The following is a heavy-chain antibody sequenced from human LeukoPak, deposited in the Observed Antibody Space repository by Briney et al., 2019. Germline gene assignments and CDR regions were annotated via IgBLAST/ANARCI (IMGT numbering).Heavy chain of an antibody. CDR3: AKGIYSSGWSYFDY. J-gene: IGHJ4*01. V-gene: IGHV3-23*01. CDR2: LSGSGITT. Sequence: GGSLRLSCAASGFTFSNSAMSWVRQAPGKGLEWVSTLSGSGITTYYADSVKGRFTISRDNSKNTLYLQMNSLRAEDTAVYYCAKGIYSSGWSYFDYWSHGTLVTVSS. CDR1: GFTFSNSA. D-gene: IGHD6-19*01.